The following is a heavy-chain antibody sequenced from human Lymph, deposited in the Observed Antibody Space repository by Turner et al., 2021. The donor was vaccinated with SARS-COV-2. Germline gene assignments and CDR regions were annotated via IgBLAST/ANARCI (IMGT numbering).Heavy chain of an antibody. V-gene: IGHV4-39*01. Sequence: QVQLQESGPGLVKPSETLSLTCTVSGGSVTSSSYYCGRIRQPPGKGLEWIGNIYSSGSTYYNPSLKSRVTISVDTSKNQFSLKLSSVTAADTAVYYCARQGWLRGYFDYWSQGTLVTVSS. CDR2: IYSSGST. J-gene: IGHJ4*02. CDR3: ARQGWLRGYFDY. CDR1: GGSVTSSSYY. D-gene: IGHD5-18*01.